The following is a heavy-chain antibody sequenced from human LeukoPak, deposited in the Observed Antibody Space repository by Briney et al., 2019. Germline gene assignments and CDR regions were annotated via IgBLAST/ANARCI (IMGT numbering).Heavy chain of an antibody. CDR1: GFAFTTYA. Sequence: PGGSLRLSCAASGFAFTTYAMTWVRQAPGKGLEWVSTISAGGSSTYYPDSVKGRFTISRDNSKNTLFLQMNSLRAEDTAVYYCAKGAYYYGSGSYCFDHWGQGILVTVST. D-gene: IGHD3-10*01. CDR3: AKGAYYYGSGSYCFDH. V-gene: IGHV3-23*01. J-gene: IGHJ5*02. CDR2: ISAGGSST.